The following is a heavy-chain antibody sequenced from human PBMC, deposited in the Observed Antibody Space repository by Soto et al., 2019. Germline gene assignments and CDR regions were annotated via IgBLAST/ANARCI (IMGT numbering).Heavy chain of an antibody. J-gene: IGHJ6*02. V-gene: IGHV4-31*03. Sequence: QVQLQESGPGLVKPSQTLSLTCTVSGGSISSGGYYWSWIRQHPGKGLEWIGYIYYGGSTYYNPSLKSRVAISVDTSKNQFSLKLSSVTAADTAVYYCARGDYASYYYGMDVWGQGTTVTVSS. CDR1: GGSISSGGYY. D-gene: IGHD4-17*01. CDR3: ARGDYASYYYGMDV. CDR2: IYYGGST.